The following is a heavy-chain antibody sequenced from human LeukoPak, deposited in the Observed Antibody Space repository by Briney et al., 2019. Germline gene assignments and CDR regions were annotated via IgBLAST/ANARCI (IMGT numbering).Heavy chain of an antibody. CDR1: GFTFSSYA. V-gene: IGHV3-23*01. CDR2: ISGSGGST. Sequence: PGGSLRLSCAASGFTFSSYAMSWVRQAPGKGLEWVSAISGSGGSTYYADSVKGRFTISRDNSKNTLYLQMNSLRAEDTAVYYCAKDSVFRSARPHPFDYWGQGTLVTVSS. CDR3: AKDSVFRSARPHPFDY. J-gene: IGHJ4*02. D-gene: IGHD3-10*01.